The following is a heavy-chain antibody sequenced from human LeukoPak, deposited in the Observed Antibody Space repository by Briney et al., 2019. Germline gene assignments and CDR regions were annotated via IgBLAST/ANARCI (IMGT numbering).Heavy chain of an antibody. Sequence: SETLSLTCTVSGDSISTYNWNWIRKPPGKGLEWIGYMQSTGNSNYNPSLKNRVNIFVDMSKNHFVLNLRSVTAADTAVYYCARDKRHSYGRYFDPWGQGMLVTVSS. CDR2: MQSTGNS. J-gene: IGHJ4*02. V-gene: IGHV4-59*01. D-gene: IGHD5-18*01. CDR3: ARDKRHSYGRYFDP. CDR1: GDSISTYN.